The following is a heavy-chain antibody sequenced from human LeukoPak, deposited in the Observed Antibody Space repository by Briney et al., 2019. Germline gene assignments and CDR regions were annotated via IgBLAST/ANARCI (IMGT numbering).Heavy chain of an antibody. V-gene: IGHV3-20*04. D-gene: IGHD5-18*01. Sequence: RGSLRLSCAASGFTFDDYGMSWVRQAPGKGLEWVSGINWNGGSTGYADSVKGRFTISRDNAKNSLYLQMNSLRAEDTALYYCARDPGYSYGYCYFDYWGQGTLVTVSS. CDR2: INWNGGST. J-gene: IGHJ4*02. CDR1: GFTFDDYG. CDR3: ARDPGYSYGYCYFDY.